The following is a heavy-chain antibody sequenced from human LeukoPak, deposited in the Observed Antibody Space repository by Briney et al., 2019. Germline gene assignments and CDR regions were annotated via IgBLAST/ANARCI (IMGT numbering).Heavy chain of an antibody. CDR1: GYTFTSYD. V-gene: IGHV1-8*03. CDR2: MNPNSGNT. J-gene: IGHJ6*03. CDR3: ARRSRGYSYGSYYYYMDV. Sequence: ASVKVSCKASGYTFTSYDINWVRQATGQGLEWMGWMNPNSGNTGYAQKFQGRVTITRNTSISTAYMELSSLRSEDTAVHYCARRSRGYSYGSYYYYMDVWGKGTTVTVSS. D-gene: IGHD5-18*01.